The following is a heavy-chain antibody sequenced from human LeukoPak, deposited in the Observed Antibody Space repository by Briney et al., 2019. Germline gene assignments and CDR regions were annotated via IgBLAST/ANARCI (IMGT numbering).Heavy chain of an antibody. CDR2: ITASGGNT. V-gene: IGHV3-23*01. J-gene: IGHJ4*02. CDR3: AKGNGYSCGRYYFDY. CDR1: GFTFSSYA. D-gene: IGHD5-18*01. Sequence: PGGSLRLSCAASGFTFSSYAMGWVRQAPGKGLEWVSAITASGGNTYYADSVKGRFTISRDNSKNTLYLQVNGLRAEDTAVYYCAKGNGYSCGRYYFDYWGQGTLVTVSS.